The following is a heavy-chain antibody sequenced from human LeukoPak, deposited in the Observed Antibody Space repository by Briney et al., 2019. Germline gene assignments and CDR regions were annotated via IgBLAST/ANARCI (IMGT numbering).Heavy chain of an antibody. J-gene: IGHJ5*02. CDR2: IYPADSTA. Sequence: PGESLKISFKASGYSFTTYWIGWVRQMPGKGLEWVGIIYPADSTAHYSPSFQGQVTISVDKSINTAYLQWSRLKASDTAMYYCARLGTTVTMYNWFDPWGQGTLVTVSS. CDR1: GYSFTTYW. V-gene: IGHV5-51*01. CDR3: ARLGTTVTMYNWFDP. D-gene: IGHD4-17*01.